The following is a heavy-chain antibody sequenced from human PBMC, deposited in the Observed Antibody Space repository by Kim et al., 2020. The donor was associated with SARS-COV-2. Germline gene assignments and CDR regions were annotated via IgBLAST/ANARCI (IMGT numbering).Heavy chain of an antibody. CDR1: GFTFSSYG. J-gene: IGHJ6*02. CDR3: ARDAVDCSSTSCYSGWTYYYYGMDV. CDR2: ISYDGSNK. V-gene: IGHV3-33*05. Sequence: GGSLRLSCAAYGFTFSSYGMHWVRQAPGKGLEWVAVISYDGSNKYYADSVKGRFTISRDNSKNTLYLQMNSLRAEDTAVYYCARDAVDCSSTSCYSGWTYYYYGMDVWGQGTTVTVSS. D-gene: IGHD2-2*01.